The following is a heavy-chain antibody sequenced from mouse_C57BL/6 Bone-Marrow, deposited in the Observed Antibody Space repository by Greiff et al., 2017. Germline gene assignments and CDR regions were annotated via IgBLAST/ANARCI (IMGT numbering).Heavy chain of an antibody. CDR1: EYEFPSHD. J-gene: IGHJ2*01. CDR3: TKQGRNSSVYD. V-gene: IGHV5-2*01. Sequence: VQLKESGGGLVQPGESLKLSCESSEYEFPSHDMSWVRKTQEKRLALVAAITSDGGSTYYPENMESRFIISRDNTKMALYRQVSSLVSEDTAVNYGTKQGRNSSVYDWGQGTTLTVSS. CDR2: ITSDGGST. D-gene: IGHD3-2*02.